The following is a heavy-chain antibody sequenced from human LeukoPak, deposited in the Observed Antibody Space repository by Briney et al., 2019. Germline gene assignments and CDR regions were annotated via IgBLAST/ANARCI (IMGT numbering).Heavy chain of an antibody. CDR1: GFSFSSYG. J-gene: IGHJ4*02. CDR3: ARGIGSGSIAGDY. Sequence: GGSLRLSCAASGFSFSSYGMHWVRQAPGKGLEYVAAISSNGDNTNYGNSVKGRFTISRDNSKNTLYLQMGSLRTEDMAVYYCARGIGSGSIAGDYWGQGTLVTVSS. V-gene: IGHV3-64*01. CDR2: ISSNGDNT. D-gene: IGHD3-22*01.